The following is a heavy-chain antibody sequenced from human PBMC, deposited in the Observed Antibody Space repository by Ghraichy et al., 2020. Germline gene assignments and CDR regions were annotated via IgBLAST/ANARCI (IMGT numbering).Heavy chain of an antibody. CDR2: IYPGDSDT. CDR1: GYSFTSYW. V-gene: IGHV5-51*01. CDR3: ARQLGRLKDAFDI. J-gene: IGHJ3*02. Sequence: GESLNISCKGSGYSFTSYWIGWVRQMPGKGLEWMGIIYPGDSDTRYSPSFQGQVTISADKSISTAYLQWSSLKASDTAMYYCARQLGRLKDAFDIWGQGTMVTVSA. D-gene: IGHD3-16*01.